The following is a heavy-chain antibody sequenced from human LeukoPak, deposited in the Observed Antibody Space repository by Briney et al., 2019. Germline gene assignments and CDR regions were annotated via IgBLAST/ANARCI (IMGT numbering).Heavy chain of an antibody. V-gene: IGHV4-34*01. Sequence: SETLSLTCAVYGGSFSGYYWSWIRQPPGKGLEWIGEINHSGSTNYNPSLKSRGTISVDTSKNQFSLKLSSVTAADTAVYYCARVLMVRGVIRSYYYYYYMDVWGKGTTVTVSS. D-gene: IGHD3-10*01. J-gene: IGHJ6*03. CDR3: ARVLMVRGVIRSYYYYYYMDV. CDR2: INHSGST. CDR1: GGSFSGYY.